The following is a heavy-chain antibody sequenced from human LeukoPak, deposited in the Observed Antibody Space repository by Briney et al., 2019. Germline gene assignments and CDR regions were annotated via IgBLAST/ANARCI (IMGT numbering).Heavy chain of an antibody. CDR3: GRASSSGSVYFDY. V-gene: IGHV1-18*01. CDR2: MSAYNGKR. D-gene: IGHD3-22*01. J-gene: IGHJ4*02. CDR1: GYTFTSYG. Sequence: ASVKVSCKASGYTFTSYGISWVRQAPGQGLGWMGWMSAYNGKRNYAQKLQGRVTMTTDTSTNTAYMELRSLRPDDSAVDYCGRASSSGSVYFDYWGQGTLVPVSS.